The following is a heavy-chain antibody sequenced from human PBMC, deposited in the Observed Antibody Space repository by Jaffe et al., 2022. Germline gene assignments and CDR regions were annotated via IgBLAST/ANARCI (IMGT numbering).Heavy chain of an antibody. CDR3: ASSMYALDPWSGPYVGGNLGSSFDY. Sequence: QVQLQESGPGLVKPSQTLSLTCTVSGGSISSGSYYWSWIRQPAGKGLEWIGRIYTSGSTNYNPSLKSRVTISVDTSKNQFSLKLSSVTAADTAVYYCASSMYALDPWSGPYVGGNLGSSFDYWGQGTLVTVSS. J-gene: IGHJ4*02. CDR2: IYTSGST. D-gene: IGHD2-21*01. CDR1: GGSISSGSYY. V-gene: IGHV4-61*02.